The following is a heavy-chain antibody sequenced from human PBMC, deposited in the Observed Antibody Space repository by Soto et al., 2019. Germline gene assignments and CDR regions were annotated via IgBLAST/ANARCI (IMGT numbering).Heavy chain of an antibody. V-gene: IGHV3-11*06. CDR3: ARKTTVTNPAAY. D-gene: IGHD4-17*01. CDR1: GFNFRDYY. CDR2: VSGRDTYT. Sequence: QVQLVVSGGGLVKPGGSLRLSCAASGFNFRDYYMSWFRQAPGKGLEWVSYVSGRDTYTNYADSVKGRFTVFRDNTKNSGYLQMDSLRDEDTAVYYCARKTTVTNPAAYWGQGTLVTVSS. J-gene: IGHJ4*02.